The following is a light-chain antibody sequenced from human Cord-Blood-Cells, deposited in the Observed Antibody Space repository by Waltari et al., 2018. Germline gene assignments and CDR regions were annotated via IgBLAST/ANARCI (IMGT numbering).Light chain of an antibody. CDR2: DVS. V-gene: IGLV2-11*01. CDR3: CSYAGSYTLM. J-gene: IGLJ3*02. CDR1: SSDVGGYNY. Sequence: QSALTQPRSVSGSPGQSVTISRTGTSSDVGGYNYVSWYQQHPGKAPKLMIYDVSKRPAGVPDRFAGSKSGNTASLNISGLQAEDEADYYCCSYAGSYTLMFGGGTKLTVL.